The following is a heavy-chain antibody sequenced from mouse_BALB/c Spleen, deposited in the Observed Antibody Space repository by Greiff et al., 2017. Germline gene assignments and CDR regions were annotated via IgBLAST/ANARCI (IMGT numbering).Heavy chain of an antibody. CDR1: GYTFTSYY. CDR3: ARGGYKDY. D-gene: IGHD2-14*01. CDR2: IYPGDGST. V-gene: IGHV1S56*01. J-gene: IGHJ2*01. Sequence: QVQLQQPGPELVKPGASVKMSCKASGYTFTSYYIHWVKQRPGQGLEWIGWIYPGDGSTKYNEKFKGKTTLTADKSSSTAYMLLSSLTSEDSAIYYCARGGYKDYWGQGTTLTVSS.